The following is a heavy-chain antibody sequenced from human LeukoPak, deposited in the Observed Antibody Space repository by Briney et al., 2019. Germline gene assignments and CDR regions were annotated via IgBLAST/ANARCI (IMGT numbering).Heavy chain of an antibody. CDR1: GYTLTDHY. CDR2: INPSSGDA. Sequence: GASVKVSCKASGYTLTDHYMHWVRQAPGQGLEWMGRINPSSGDANYAQWFQGRVFMTRDTSISTVYMELSSLRSDDTAVYYCARGAAVGQTRDYWGQGTLVTVSS. D-gene: IGHD6-13*01. V-gene: IGHV1-2*06. CDR3: ARGAAVGQTRDY. J-gene: IGHJ4*02.